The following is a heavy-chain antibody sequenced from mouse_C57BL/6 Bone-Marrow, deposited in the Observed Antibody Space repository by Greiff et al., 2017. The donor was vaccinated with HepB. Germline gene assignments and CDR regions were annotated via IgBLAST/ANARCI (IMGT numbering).Heavy chain of an antibody. CDR1: GYAFSSYW. J-gene: IGHJ1*03. V-gene: IGHV1-80*01. Sequence: VQGVESGAELVKPGASVKISCKASGYAFSSYWMNWVKQRPGKGLEWIGQIYPGDGDTNYNGKFKGKATLTADKSSSTAYMQLSSLTSEDSAVYFCASTVVDWYFDVWGTGTTVTVSS. D-gene: IGHD1-1*01. CDR3: ASTVVDWYFDV. CDR2: IYPGDGDT.